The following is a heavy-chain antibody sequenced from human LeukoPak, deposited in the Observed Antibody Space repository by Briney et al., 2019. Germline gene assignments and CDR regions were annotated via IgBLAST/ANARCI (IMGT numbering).Heavy chain of an antibody. CDR2: IYTSGST. Sequence: SETLSLTCTVSGGSISSYYWSWIRQPAGKGLEWIGRIYTSGSTNYNPSLKSRVTMSVDTSKNQFSLKLSSVTAADTAVYYCARVFTITSVADYFDYWGQGTLVTVSS. V-gene: IGHV4-4*07. D-gene: IGHD3-10*01. CDR1: GGSISSYY. CDR3: ARVFTITSVADYFDY. J-gene: IGHJ4*02.